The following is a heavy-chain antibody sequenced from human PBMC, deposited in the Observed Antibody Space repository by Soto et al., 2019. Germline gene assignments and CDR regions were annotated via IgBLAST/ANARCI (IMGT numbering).Heavy chain of an antibody. D-gene: IGHD3-3*01. Sequence: EVQLLESGGGLVQPGGSLRLSCAASGFTFSSYAMSWVRQAPGKGLEWVSAISGSGGSTYYADSVKGRFTISRDNSKNTLYLQMNSLRAEDTAVYYCAKEPRDYDFWSGYYSDYYYYYMDVWGKGTTVTVSS. J-gene: IGHJ6*03. V-gene: IGHV3-23*01. CDR3: AKEPRDYDFWSGYYSDYYYYYMDV. CDR2: ISGSGGST. CDR1: GFTFSSYA.